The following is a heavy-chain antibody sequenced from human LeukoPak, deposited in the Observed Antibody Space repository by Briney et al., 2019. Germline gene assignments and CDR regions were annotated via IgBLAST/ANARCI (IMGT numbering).Heavy chain of an antibody. Sequence: SETLSLTCTVSGGSLSSGSYYWSWIRQPAGKGLEWIGRIYTSGSTNYNPSLKSRVTISVDTSKNQFSLKLSSVPAADTAVYYCARDPGYSYGYDYWGQGTLVTVSS. CDR2: IYTSGST. CDR3: ARDPGYSYGYDY. J-gene: IGHJ4*02. CDR1: GGSLSSGSYY. V-gene: IGHV4-61*02. D-gene: IGHD5-18*01.